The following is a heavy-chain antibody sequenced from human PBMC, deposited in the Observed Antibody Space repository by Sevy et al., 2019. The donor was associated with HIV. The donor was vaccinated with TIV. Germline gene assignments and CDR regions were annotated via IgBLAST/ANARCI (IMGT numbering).Heavy chain of an antibody. J-gene: IGHJ5*02. D-gene: IGHD4-4*01. CDR2: ISYDGSNQ. CDR1: GFTFNSYS. Sequence: GGFLRLSCAASGFTFNSYSMYCVRQAPGKGLEWVAVISYDGSNQYYADSVKGRFTVSRDNSKNTLYLQMNSLGVEDTALCYRASDAAEGPYDYSRFSNWLDPWGQGTWVTVSS. CDR3: ASDAAEGPYDYSRFSNWLDP. V-gene: IGHV3-30*14.